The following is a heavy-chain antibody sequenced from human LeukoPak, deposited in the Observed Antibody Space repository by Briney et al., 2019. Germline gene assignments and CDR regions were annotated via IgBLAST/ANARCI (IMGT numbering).Heavy chain of an antibody. Sequence: SETLSLTCTVSGGSISSYYWSWIRQPAGKGLEWIGRIYTSGSTNYNPSLKSRVTMSVDTSKNQFSLKLSSVTAADTAVYYCARGSSSGWSHYYFDYWGQGTLVTVSS. V-gene: IGHV4-4*07. CDR3: ARGSSSGWSHYYFDY. CDR1: GGSISSYY. D-gene: IGHD6-19*01. J-gene: IGHJ4*02. CDR2: IYTSGST.